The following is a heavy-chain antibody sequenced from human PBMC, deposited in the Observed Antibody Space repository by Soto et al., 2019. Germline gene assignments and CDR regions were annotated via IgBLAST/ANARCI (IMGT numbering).Heavy chain of an antibody. CDR2: ISVSGDRT. D-gene: IGHD2-15*01. J-gene: IGHJ4*02. CDR3: AKDSARDCSGKTCYDY. Sequence: PGGSLRLSCAASGFTFSSYPMNWVRQAPGKGLEWVSAISVSGDRTYYADSVQGRFTTSRDNSKNTLYLQMNSLRAEDTAVYFCAKDSARDCSGKTCYDYWGQGTLVTVSS. CDR1: GFTFSSYP. V-gene: IGHV3-23*01.